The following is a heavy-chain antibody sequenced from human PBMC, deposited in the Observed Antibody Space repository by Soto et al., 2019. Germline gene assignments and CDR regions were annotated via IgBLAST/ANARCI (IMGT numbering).Heavy chain of an antibody. CDR3: ARERASGNHDY. CDR2: MTAIVHKR. J-gene: IGHJ4*02. CDR1: GGNFNSYS. V-gene: IGHV1-69*01. D-gene: IGHD3-10*01. Sequence: QVQMVQSEAEVTKPGSSLRLSCRTSGGNFNSYSINWMRRAPGRGLEWVGGMTAIVHKRNYAQKFLGRVTITADESTSTVYLELSGLTVEDTAVYYCARERASGNHDYWGQGTPVTVSS.